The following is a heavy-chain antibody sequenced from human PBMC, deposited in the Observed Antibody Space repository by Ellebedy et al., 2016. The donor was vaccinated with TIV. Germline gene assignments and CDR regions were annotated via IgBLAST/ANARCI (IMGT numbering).Heavy chain of an antibody. J-gene: IGHJ4*02. D-gene: IGHD5-12*01. CDR2: VYPEDSDT. Sequence: GESLKISCKGSGYSFSHYWIGWVRQMPGKGLAWIGIVYPEDSDTRYSPSFQGQVTISAANYISTAYLQWSSLKALDTATYYCARHSTPYSGYDTDFDFWGQGTLVTVSS. V-gene: IGHV5-51*01. CDR3: ARHSTPYSGYDTDFDF. CDR1: GYSFSHYW.